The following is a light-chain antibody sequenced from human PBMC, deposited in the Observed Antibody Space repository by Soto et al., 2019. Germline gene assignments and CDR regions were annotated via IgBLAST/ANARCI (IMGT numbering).Light chain of an antibody. J-gene: IGKJ5*01. Sequence: EIVLTQSPGTLSLSPGERATFSCRASQSVSSRYLAWYQQKPGQAPRLLIYGASNRATGIPARFSGSGSGTDFTLTISSLEPEDFAVYYCQQRSNWPPITFGQGTRLEIK. CDR2: GAS. CDR3: QQRSNWPPIT. CDR1: QSVSSRY. V-gene: IGKV3-11*01.